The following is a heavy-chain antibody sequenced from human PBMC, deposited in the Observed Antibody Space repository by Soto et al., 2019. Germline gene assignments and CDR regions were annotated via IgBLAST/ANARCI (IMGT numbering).Heavy chain of an antibody. CDR2: IWFDGSNQ. J-gene: IGHJ4*02. CDR3: ATSYLKYYDIGY. D-gene: IGHD3-9*01. Sequence: GGSLRLSCAASGFTFNTYGMHWVRQAPGKGLEWVAVIWFDGSNQYYTDSVKGRFTISRDNSKNTLYLQMNSLRVEDTAVYYCATSYLKYYDIGYWGLGT. CDR1: GFTFNTYG. V-gene: IGHV3-33*01.